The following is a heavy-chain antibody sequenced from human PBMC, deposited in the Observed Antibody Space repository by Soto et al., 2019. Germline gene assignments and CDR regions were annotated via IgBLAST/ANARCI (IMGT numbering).Heavy chain of an antibody. V-gene: IGHV3-23*01. CDR3: AKDRSGYEIYYFGMDV. CDR1: GFTFSSYG. CDR2: ISAGGGTT. D-gene: IGHD5-12*01. Sequence: PGGSLRLSCAASGFTFSSYGMHWVRQAPGKGLEWVSAISAGGGTTHYADSVKGRFTISRDNSKNTLYLQMNSLRAEDTAVYFCAKDRSGYEIYYFGMDVWGQGTTVTVSS. J-gene: IGHJ6*02.